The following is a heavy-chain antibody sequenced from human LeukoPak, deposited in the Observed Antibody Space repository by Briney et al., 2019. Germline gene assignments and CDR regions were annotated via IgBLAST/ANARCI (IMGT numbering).Heavy chain of an antibody. Sequence: SETLSLTCTVSGGSISSSSYYWGWIRQPPGKGLEWIGSIYHSGSTYYNPSLKSRVTISVDTSKNQFSLKLSSVTAADTAVYYCARDLVGDYSNFNWFDPWGQGTLVTVSS. CDR3: ARDLVGDYSNFNWFDP. V-gene: IGHV4-39*07. D-gene: IGHD4-11*01. CDR2: IYHSGST. CDR1: GGSISSSSYY. J-gene: IGHJ5*02.